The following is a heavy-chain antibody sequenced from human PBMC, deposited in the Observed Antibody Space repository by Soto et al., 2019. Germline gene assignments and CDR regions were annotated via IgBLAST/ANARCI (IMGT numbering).Heavy chain of an antibody. Sequence: PSETLSLTYTVSGGSISSYYWSWIRQPPGKGLEWIGYIYYSGSTNYNPSLKSRVTISVDTSKNQFSLKLSSVTAADTAVYYCARTVTYDILTYYYYYYYMDVWGKGTTVTVSS. D-gene: IGHD3-9*01. CDR2: IYYSGST. J-gene: IGHJ6*03. CDR3: ARTVTYDILTYYYYYYYMDV. V-gene: IGHV4-59*08. CDR1: GGSISSYY.